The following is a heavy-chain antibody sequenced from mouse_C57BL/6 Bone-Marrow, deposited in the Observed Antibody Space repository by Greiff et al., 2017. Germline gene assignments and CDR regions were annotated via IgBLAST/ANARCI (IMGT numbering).Heavy chain of an antibody. J-gene: IGHJ1*03. CDR3: ARPYYCNCCYFDV. Sequence: QVQLQQPGAELVKPGASVKMSCKASGYTFTSYWITWVKQRPGQGLEWIGDIYPGSGSTNYNDKFKGKATMTEDTAYSIPYMQLSSLTSEDSAVYYCARPYYCNCCYFDVWGKGTTVTVSS. CDR2: IYPGSGST. CDR1: GYTFTSYW. V-gene: IGHV1-55*01. D-gene: IGHD2-10*01.